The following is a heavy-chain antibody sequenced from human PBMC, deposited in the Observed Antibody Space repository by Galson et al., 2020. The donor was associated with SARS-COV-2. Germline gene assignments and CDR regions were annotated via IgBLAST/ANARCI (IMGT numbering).Heavy chain of an antibody. Sequence: SETLSLTCTVSGGSVSSGSYYWSWIRQPPGKGLEWIGYIHYSGSTNYNPSLKSPVTISVDTSKNQFSLKLSSVTAADAAVYYCARYLGRGGYTFDYWGQGTLVTVSS. CDR2: IHYSGST. CDR3: ARYLGRGGYTFDY. CDR1: GGSVSSGSYY. V-gene: IGHV4-61*01. J-gene: IGHJ4*02. D-gene: IGHD2-15*01.